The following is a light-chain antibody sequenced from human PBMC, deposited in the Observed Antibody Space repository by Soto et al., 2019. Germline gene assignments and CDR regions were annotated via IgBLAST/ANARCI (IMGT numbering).Light chain of an antibody. J-gene: IGKJ1*01. CDR1: QSISTW. CDR3: QQYNPYSPWT. CDR2: DAS. Sequence: DIQMTQSPPCLSASVGDRVTITCRANQSISTWLAWYQQKPGKAPNLLIYDASSLESGVPSRFSGSGSGTDFTLTISSLQPDDFATYYCQQYNPYSPWTFGQGTKVDIK. V-gene: IGKV1-5*01.